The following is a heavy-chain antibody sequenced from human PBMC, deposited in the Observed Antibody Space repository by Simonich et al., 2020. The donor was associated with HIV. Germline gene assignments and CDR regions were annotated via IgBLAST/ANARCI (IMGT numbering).Heavy chain of an antibody. CDR3: ARVWGGDYSALQY. D-gene: IGHD3-16*01. CDR1: GFTFSSYE. J-gene: IGHJ1*01. CDR2: MSSSDSTI. Sequence: EVQLVESGGGLVQPGGSLRLSCAASGFTFSSYEMNWVRQAPGKGLEWVSYMSSSDSTIDYADSVKGRFTISRDNAKNSLYLQMNSLRAEDTAVYYCARVWGGDYSALQYWGQGTLVTVSS. V-gene: IGHV3-48*03.